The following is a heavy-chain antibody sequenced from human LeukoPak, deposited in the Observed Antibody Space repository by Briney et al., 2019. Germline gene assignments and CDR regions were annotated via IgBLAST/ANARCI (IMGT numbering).Heavy chain of an antibody. J-gene: IGHJ4*02. D-gene: IGHD6-13*01. V-gene: IGHV3-23*01. Sequence: PGGSLRLSCAASGFTFSNYDMNWVRQAPGKGLEWVSAITDSGSTTYYADSVKGRFAITRDNSKNTLYLQMNSLRAEDTAVYYCAREGDSNSCDYWGQGTLVTVSS. CDR1: GFTFSNYD. CDR3: AREGDSNSCDY. CDR2: ITDSGSTT.